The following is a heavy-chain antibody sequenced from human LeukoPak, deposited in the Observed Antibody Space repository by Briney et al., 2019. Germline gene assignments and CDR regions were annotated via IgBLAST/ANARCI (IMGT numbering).Heavy chain of an antibody. Sequence: KLGGSLRLSCAASGFTFSGYSMNWVRQAPGKGLEWVSSISSSSSYIYYADSVKGRFTISRDNAKNSLYLQMNSLRAEDTAVYYCARDSSRLWARPGEYYFDYWGQGTLVTVSS. CDR3: ARDSSRLWARPGEYYFDY. V-gene: IGHV3-21*01. CDR1: GFTFSGYS. J-gene: IGHJ4*02. D-gene: IGHD3-10*01. CDR2: ISSSSSYI.